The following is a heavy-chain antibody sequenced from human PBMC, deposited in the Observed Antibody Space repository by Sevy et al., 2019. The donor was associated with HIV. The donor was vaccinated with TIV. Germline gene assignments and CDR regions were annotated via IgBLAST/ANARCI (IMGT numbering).Heavy chain of an antibody. CDR2: IYPGDSHT. D-gene: IGHD4-17*01. V-gene: IGHV5-51*01. Sequence: GESLKISCKGSGYSFTSYWIGWVRQMPGKGLGWMGIIYPGDSHTRDSPSFQGQVTSSADKSTSPAYLQWSSLKASDTAMYSCARGSTVSGIDYWGQGTLVTVSS. CDR1: GYSFTSYW. CDR3: ARGSTVSGIDY. J-gene: IGHJ4*02.